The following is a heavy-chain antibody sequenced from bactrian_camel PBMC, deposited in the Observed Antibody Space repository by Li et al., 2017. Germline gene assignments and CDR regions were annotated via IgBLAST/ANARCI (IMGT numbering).Heavy chain of an antibody. CDR1: NYFYNWGT. D-gene: IGHD6*01. J-gene: IGHJ6*01. V-gene: IGHV3S53*01. Sequence: HVQLVESGGGSVQAGGSLRLSCQFSNYFYNWGTMAWFRQAPGKGREGVAAIDNDNYTSYAESVKGRFTISEDNAKSALYLQMNSLKPEDTAMYYCAAVRYGVTWYPLCRARSADFGYWGQGTQVTVS. CDR2: IDNDNYT. CDR3: AAVRYGVTWYPLCRARSADFGY.